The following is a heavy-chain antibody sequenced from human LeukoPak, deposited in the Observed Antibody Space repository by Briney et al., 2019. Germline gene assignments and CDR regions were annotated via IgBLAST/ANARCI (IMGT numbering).Heavy chain of an antibody. J-gene: IGHJ4*02. CDR3: ARDFEGIAAAGRPDFGY. CDR2: INWNGGST. Sequence: GGSLRLSCAASGFTFSNYAMSWVRQAPGKGLEWVSGINWNGGSTGYADSVKGRFTISRDNAKNSLYLQMNSLRAEDTALYYCARDFEGIAAAGRPDFGYWGQGTLVTVSS. D-gene: IGHD6-13*01. CDR1: GFTFSNYA. V-gene: IGHV3-20*04.